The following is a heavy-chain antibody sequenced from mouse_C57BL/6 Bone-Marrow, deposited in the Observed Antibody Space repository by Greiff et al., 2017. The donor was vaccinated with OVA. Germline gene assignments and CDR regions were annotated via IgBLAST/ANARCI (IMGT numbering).Heavy chain of an antibody. CDR1: GFTFSDYG. D-gene: IGHD6-5*01. J-gene: IGHJ3*01. CDR3: ARSLWPPFAY. CDR2: ISSGSSTI. V-gene: IGHV5-17*01. Sequence: EVKVVESGGGLVKPGGSLKLSCAASGFTFSDYGMHWVRQAPEKGLEWVAYISSGSSTIYYADTVKGRFTISRDNAKNTLFLQMTSLRSEDTAMYYCARSLWPPFAYWGQGTLVTVSA.